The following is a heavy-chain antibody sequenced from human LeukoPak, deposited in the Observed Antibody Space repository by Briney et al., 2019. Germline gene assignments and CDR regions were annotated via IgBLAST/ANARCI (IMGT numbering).Heavy chain of an antibody. D-gene: IGHD2-15*01. CDR1: GGSISSYY. Sequence: SETLSLTCTVSGGSISSYYWSWIRQPPGKGLEWIGYIYYSGSTNYNPSLKSRVTISVDTSKNQFSLKLSSVTAADTAVYYCARGGLYCSGGSCWYLNLSFDPWGQGTLVTVSS. CDR2: IYYSGST. V-gene: IGHV4-59*08. J-gene: IGHJ5*02. CDR3: ARGGLYCSGGSCWYLNLSFDP.